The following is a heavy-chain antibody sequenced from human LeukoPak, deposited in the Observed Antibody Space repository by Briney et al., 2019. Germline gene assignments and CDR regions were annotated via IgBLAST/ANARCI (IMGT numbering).Heavy chain of an antibody. J-gene: IGHJ4*02. CDR1: GFTFSSYS. D-gene: IGHD5-18*01. CDR2: ISYDGSNK. Sequence: GGSLRLSCAASGFTFSSYSMNWVRQAPGKGLEWVAVISYDGSNKYYADSVKGRFTISRDNSKNTLYLQMNSLRAEDTAVYYCAKTHTAMVHFDYWGQGTLVTVSS. V-gene: IGHV3-30*18. CDR3: AKTHTAMVHFDY.